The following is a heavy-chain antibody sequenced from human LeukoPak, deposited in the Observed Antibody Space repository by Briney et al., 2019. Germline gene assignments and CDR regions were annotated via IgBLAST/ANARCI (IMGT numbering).Heavy chain of an antibody. CDR1: GFTFTTYA. Sequence: GGSLRLSCVASGFTFTTYAMTWLRQAPGKGLEWVSPITGRGGSTYYGDSVKGRFTISRDNSKNTLYLQMNSLRAEDTAIYYCAKNGDRGAYCTGGTCYPYFYYYMDVWGKGTTVTI. D-gene: IGHD2-15*01. J-gene: IGHJ6*03. CDR2: ITGRGGST. CDR3: AKNGDRGAYCTGGTCYPYFYYYMDV. V-gene: IGHV3-23*02.